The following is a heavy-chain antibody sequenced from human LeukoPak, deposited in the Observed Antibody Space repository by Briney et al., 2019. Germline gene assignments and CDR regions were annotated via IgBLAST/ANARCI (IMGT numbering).Heavy chain of an antibody. D-gene: IGHD2-2*01. Sequence: GGSLRLSCAASGFTFSSYAMSWVRQTPGKGLEWVSSISGNSGSTHYADSVKGRFTISRDNSKNTLYLQMKSLRAEDTAVYYCAKGVVVVPAAGHYFDYWGQGTLVTVSS. J-gene: IGHJ4*02. V-gene: IGHV3-23*01. CDR1: GFTFSSYA. CDR2: ISGNSGST. CDR3: AKGVVVVPAAGHYFDY.